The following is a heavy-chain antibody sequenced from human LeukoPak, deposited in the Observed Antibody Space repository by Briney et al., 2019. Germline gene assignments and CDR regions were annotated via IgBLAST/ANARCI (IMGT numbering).Heavy chain of an antibody. CDR1: GGSISSYY. J-gene: IGHJ5*02. CDR3: AREYGSSGVGSWFDP. D-gene: IGHD3-22*01. CDR2: IYYSGST. V-gene: IGHV4-59*12. Sequence: PSETLSLTCTVSGGSISSYYWSWIRQPPGKGLEWIGYIYYSGSTNYNPSLKSRVTISVDTSKNQFSLKLSSVTAADTAVYYCAREYGSSGVGSWFDPWGQGTLVTVSS.